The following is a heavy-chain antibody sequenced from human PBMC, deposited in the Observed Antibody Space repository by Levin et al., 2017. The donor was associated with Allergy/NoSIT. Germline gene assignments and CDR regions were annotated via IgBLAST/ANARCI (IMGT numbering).Heavy chain of an antibody. D-gene: IGHD4-17*01. V-gene: IGHV3-30*18. J-gene: IGHJ6*02. CDR3: AKEVYGDYGYGGLDV. CDR1: GFTFSSYG. Sequence: PGGSLRLSCAASGFTFSSYGMHWVRQAPGKGPEWVAVISYDGSHKYYADSVKGRFTISRDNSKNTLYLQMNSLRADDTAVYYCAKEVYGDYGYGGLDVWGQGTTVTVSS. CDR2: ISYDGSHK.